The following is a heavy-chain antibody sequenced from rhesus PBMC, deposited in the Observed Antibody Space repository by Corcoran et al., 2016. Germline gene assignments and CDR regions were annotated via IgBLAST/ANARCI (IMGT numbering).Heavy chain of an antibody. CDR1: GFTFSDHY. CDR3: TRVGGSYYFDY. Sequence: EVQLVESGGGLVQPGGSLRLSCVASGFTFSDHYMDWVCQAPGKGLEWVSSIRHGSDSTKLTPDSFKGLFIISRHNAKNTLYLQMSSLRAEDTAVYYCTRVGGSYYFDYWGQGVLVTVSS. J-gene: IGHJ4*01. V-gene: IGHV3-110*02. D-gene: IGHD1-44*01. CDR2: IRHGSDSTK.